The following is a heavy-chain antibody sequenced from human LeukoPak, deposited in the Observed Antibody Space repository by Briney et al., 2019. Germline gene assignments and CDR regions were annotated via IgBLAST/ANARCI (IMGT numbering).Heavy chain of an antibody. CDR3: ARDLGAAAVYGMDV. V-gene: IGHV1-2*04. J-gene: IGHJ6*04. Sequence: ASVKVSCKASGYTFTGYYMHRVRQAPGQGLEWMGWINPNSGGTNYAQKFQGWVTMTRDTSISTAYMELSRLRSDDTAVYYCARDLGAAAVYGMDVWGKGTTVTVSS. CDR2: INPNSGGT. D-gene: IGHD6-13*01. CDR1: GYTFTGYY.